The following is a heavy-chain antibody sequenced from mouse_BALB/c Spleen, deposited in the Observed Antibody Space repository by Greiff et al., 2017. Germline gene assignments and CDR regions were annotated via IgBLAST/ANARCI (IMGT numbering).Heavy chain of an antibody. J-gene: IGHJ4*01. D-gene: IGHD3-3*01. V-gene: IGHV5-15*02. CDR1: GFTFSDYG. CDR3: AREGQDAMDY. CDR2: ISNLAYSI. Sequence: EVKLMESGGGLVQPGGSRKLSCAASGFTFSDYGMAWVRQAPGKGPEWVAFISNLAYSIYYADTVTGRFTISRENAKNTLYLEMSSLRSEDTAMYYCAREGQDAMDYWGQGTSVTVSS.